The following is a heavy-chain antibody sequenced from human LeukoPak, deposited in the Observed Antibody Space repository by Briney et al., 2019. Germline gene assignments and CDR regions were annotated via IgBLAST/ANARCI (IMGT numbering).Heavy chain of an antibody. D-gene: IGHD3-10*01. CDR1: GFTFSDYY. J-gene: IGHJ4*02. CDR3: ARDMVRGVILPFDY. Sequence: PGGSLRLSCAASGFTFSDYYMSWIRQAPGKGLEWVSYISSSGSTIYYADSVKGRFTISRDNAKNTLYLQMNSLRAEDTAVYYCARDMVRGVILPFDYWGQGTLVTVSS. V-gene: IGHV3-11*04. CDR2: ISSSGSTI.